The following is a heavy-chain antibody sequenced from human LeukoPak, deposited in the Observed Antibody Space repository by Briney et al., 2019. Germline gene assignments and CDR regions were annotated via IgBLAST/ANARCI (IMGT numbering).Heavy chain of an antibody. Sequence: GGSLRLSCAASGFSFRNYGMHWVRQAPGKGLEWVAVAYGDGSDKYYIDSVKGRFTISKDISKNTLYVQMNSLRAEDTAVYYCATGGNYYYTHWGQGTLVTVSS. J-gene: IGHJ1*01. CDR3: ATGGNYYYTH. CDR2: AYGDGSDK. D-gene: IGHD3-16*01. CDR1: GFSFRNYG. V-gene: IGHV3-33*01.